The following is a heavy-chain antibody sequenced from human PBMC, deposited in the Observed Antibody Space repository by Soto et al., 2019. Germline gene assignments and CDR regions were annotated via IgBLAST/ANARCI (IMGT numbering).Heavy chain of an antibody. V-gene: IGHV1-69*01. CDR3: ARGGLKTGIVGATHLVY. D-gene: IGHD1-26*01. Sequence: QVQLVQSGAEVKKPGSSVKVSCKASGGTFSSYAISWVRQAPGQGLEWMGGIIPIFGTANYAQKFQGRVTITAVESTSTAYMELSSLRSEDTAVYYCARGGLKTGIVGATHLVYWGQGTLVTVSS. CDR2: IIPIFGTA. CDR1: GGTFSSYA. J-gene: IGHJ4*02.